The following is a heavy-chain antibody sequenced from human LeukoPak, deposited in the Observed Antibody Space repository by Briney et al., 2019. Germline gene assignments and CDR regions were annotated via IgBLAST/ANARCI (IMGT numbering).Heavy chain of an antibody. CDR2: ISYDGSHK. CDR1: GFTFSGYG. CDR3: AREDDYSYFDY. J-gene: IGHJ4*02. V-gene: IGHV3-30*03. Sequence: PGGSLRLSCAASGFTFSGYGIHWVRQAPGKGLEWVAVISYDGSHKYFADSVKGRFTISRDNAKNTLYLQMNSLRAEDTAVYYCAREDDYSYFDYWGQGTLVTVSS. D-gene: IGHD4-11*01.